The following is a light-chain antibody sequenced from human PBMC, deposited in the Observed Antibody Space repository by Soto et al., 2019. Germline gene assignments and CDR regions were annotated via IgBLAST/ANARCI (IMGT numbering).Light chain of an antibody. V-gene: IGKV4-1*01. J-gene: IGKJ4*01. CDR1: QSLLKSSTKHDY. Sequence: FVMTQSPDSLAVSLGERATITCKSSQSLLKSSTKHDYLAWYQHKPGQTPRLLIYDTSTRATGVPTRFSGSRSGAEFTLTINSLQSEDFAVYYCQPYNNWPLTFGGGTKVDIK. CDR3: QPYNNWPLT. CDR2: DTS.